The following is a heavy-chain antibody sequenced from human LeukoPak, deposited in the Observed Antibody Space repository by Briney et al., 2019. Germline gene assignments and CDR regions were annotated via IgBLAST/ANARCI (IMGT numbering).Heavy chain of an antibody. V-gene: IGHV4-59*02. D-gene: IGHD2-21*02. Sequence: PSETLSLTCTVSGDSVSSYYWSWIRQPPGKGLEWMGYTHNSGNTYYNPSLQSRITISLDTSNNQFFLNLTSVTAADTAVYYCARVAYCGGDCYSRFDPWGQGTLVTVSS. CDR1: GDSVSSYY. CDR2: THNSGNT. J-gene: IGHJ5*02. CDR3: ARVAYCGGDCYSRFDP.